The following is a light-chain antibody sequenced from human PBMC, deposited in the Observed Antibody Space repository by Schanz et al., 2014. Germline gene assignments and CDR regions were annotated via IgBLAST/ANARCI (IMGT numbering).Light chain of an antibody. V-gene: IGLV2-23*02. CDR1: SSDVGSYNL. J-gene: IGLJ1*01. CDR3: CSYAGGTIYN. CDR2: DVT. Sequence: QSALTQPASVSGSPGQSITISCTGTSSDVGSYNLVSWYQQHPGRAPKLIIFDVTKRPSGVPHRFSGSKSGNTASLTISGLQSEDEAEYFCCSYAGGTIYNFGTGTKLTVL.